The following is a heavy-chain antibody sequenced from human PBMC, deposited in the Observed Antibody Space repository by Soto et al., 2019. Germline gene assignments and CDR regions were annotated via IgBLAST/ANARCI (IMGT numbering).Heavy chain of an antibody. V-gene: IGHV4-34*01. Sequence: SETLSLTCAAYGGSFSGHYWSWIRQPPGKGLEWIGEINHSGSTNYNLSLKSRVTISVDTSKNHFSLKLSSMTAADKAVDYCARGLEWSALWCSYYSREGSYVDYWGKGTRVTVPS. J-gene: IGHJ4*02. CDR1: GGSFSGHY. D-gene: IGHD3-3*01. CDR2: INHSGST. CDR3: ARGLEWSALWCSYYSREGSYVDY.